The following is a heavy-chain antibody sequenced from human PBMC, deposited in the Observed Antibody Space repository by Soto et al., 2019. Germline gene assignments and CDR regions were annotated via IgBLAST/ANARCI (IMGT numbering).Heavy chain of an antibody. Sequence: EVQLLESGGGSAQPGGSLRLSCAASGFTFNNYAMNWVRQAPGKGLEWVSAISSSGVNTYYTDSVKGRFTISRDNSKNMFFLQMNSLRVDDTAMYYCAKDAPGSGWLSDYWGQGTLVTVSS. CDR3: AKDAPGSGWLSDY. J-gene: IGHJ4*02. CDR1: GFTFNNYA. CDR2: ISSSGVNT. D-gene: IGHD3-22*01. V-gene: IGHV3-23*01.